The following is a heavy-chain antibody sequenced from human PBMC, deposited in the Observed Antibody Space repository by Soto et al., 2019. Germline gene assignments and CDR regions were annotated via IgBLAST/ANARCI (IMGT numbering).Heavy chain of an antibody. V-gene: IGHV1-69*13. CDR2: IIAIFGTA. CDR1: RRTVISYA. J-gene: IGHJ4*02. D-gene: IGHD6-6*01. CDR3: QIAARRQVCDY. Sequence: SVKVSSKAYRRTVISYAISWVRHAPGQAFEWMGGIIAIFGTATSAQKFQGRVTISADESTSTAYMEPSSLRSEDTAVYYHQIAARRQVCDYWGQGTLVTVPS.